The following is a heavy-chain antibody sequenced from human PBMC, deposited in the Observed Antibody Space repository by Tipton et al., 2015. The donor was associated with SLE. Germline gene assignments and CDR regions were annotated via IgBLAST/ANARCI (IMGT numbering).Heavy chain of an antibody. V-gene: IGHV4-39*01. CDR3: ARHDDTGKHVTGFDV. D-gene: IGHD1-1*01. CDR2: LSYGGRR. CDR1: SGSVSSGSYL. Sequence: TLPLTCIVSSGSVSSGSYLWGWIRQPPGKGLEWIASLSYGGRRYSNPSLESRVTISLDSSRNQFSLTRSSVTAADTAVYFCARHDDTGKHVTGFDVWGQGTMVTVSS. J-gene: IGHJ3*01.